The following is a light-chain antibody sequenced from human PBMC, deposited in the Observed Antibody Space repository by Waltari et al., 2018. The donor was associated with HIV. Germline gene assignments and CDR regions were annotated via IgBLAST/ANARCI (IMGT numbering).Light chain of an antibody. Sequence: QSALTQPASVSGSPGQSITMSCTGTSSDIGSYNLVSWYQQHPGTAPKLIIYEVNKRPPGITNRCSGFKSVNTASLTITGLQAEDEADYHCCSYAIGGTFVFGGGTKVTVL. CDR2: EVN. J-gene: IGLJ2*01. V-gene: IGLV2-23*02. CDR1: SSDIGSYNL. CDR3: CSYAIGGTFV.